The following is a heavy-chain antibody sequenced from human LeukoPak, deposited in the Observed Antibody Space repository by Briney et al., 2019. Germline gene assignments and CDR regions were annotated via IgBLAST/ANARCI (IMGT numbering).Heavy chain of an antibody. CDR3: AKDFGLGYCSSTSCPMAGSFDY. D-gene: IGHD2-2*01. CDR1: GFTFSSYS. Sequence: PGGSLRLSCEASGFTFSSYSMNWVRQAPGKGPEWVSTIGGSGGSTYYADSVKGRFTISRDKSKNTLYLQMNSLRAEDTAVYYCAKDFGLGYCSSTSCPMAGSFDYWGQGTLVTVSS. V-gene: IGHV3-23*01. CDR2: IGGSGGST. J-gene: IGHJ4*02.